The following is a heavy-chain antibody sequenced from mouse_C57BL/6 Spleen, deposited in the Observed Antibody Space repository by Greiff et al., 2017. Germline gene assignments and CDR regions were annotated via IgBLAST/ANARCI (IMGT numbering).Heavy chain of an antibody. CDR3: AKNYDGYYGDYAMDD. V-gene: IGHV2-4*01. D-gene: IGHD2-3*01. CDR1: GFSLTSYG. Sequence: QVQLQQSGPGLVQPSQSLSITCTVSGFSLTSYGVHWVRQPPGKGLEWLGVIWSGGSTDYNAAFISRLSISKDNSKSQVFFKMNSLQADDTAIHYCAKNYDGYYGDYAMDDWGQGTSVTVSS. J-gene: IGHJ4*01. CDR2: IWSGGST.